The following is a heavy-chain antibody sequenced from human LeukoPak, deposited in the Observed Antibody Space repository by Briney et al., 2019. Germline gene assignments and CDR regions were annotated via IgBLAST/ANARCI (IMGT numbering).Heavy chain of an antibody. J-gene: IGHJ4*02. CDR3: ARGGWNTFDY. CDR2: IFYSGTT. CDR1: GGSISSYY. V-gene: IGHV4-59*01. Sequence: SETLSLTCTVFGGSISSYYWSWIRQPPGKGLEWIGFIFYSGTTNYNPSLKSRVTISVDTSKNQFSLKLSSVTAADTAVYYCARGGWNTFDYWGQGTLVTVSS. D-gene: IGHD3-22*01.